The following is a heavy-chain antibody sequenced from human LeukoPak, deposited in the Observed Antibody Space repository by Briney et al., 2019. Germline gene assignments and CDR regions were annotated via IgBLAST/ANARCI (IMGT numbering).Heavy chain of an antibody. V-gene: IGHV3-30*04. D-gene: IGHD4-17*01. CDR1: GFTFSSYA. CDR3: TGESAYGGSTYYFDF. Sequence: GGSLRLSCAASGFTFSSYAMHWVRQAPGKGLEWVAVMSYDGRNKFYADSVRGRFTISRDNSKNTLYLQMNSLRAEDTAVYFCTGESAYGGSTYYFDFWGQGTLVTVSS. CDR2: MSYDGRNK. J-gene: IGHJ4*02.